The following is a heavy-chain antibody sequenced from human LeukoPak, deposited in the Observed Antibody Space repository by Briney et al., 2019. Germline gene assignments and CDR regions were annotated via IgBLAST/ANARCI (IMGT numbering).Heavy chain of an antibody. J-gene: IGHJ4*02. CDR1: GFTVITHD. D-gene: IGHD1-14*01. V-gene: IGHV3-53*01. CDR3: ARGVEPLAANTLAY. CDR2: LYSDGNT. Sequence: PGGSLRLSCAASGFTVITHDMTWVRQAPGKGLEWGSVLYSDGNTKYADSVQGRFTISRDNSKNTLYLEMNSLSPDDTAVYYCARGVEPLAANTLAYWGQGTLVTVSS.